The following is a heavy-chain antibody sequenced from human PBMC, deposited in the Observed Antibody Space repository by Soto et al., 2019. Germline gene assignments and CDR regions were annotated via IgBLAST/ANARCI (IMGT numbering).Heavy chain of an antibody. CDR3: ARESGSGSYYYYYGMDV. CDR2: TYYRSKWYN. Sequence: PSQTLSLTCAISGDSVSSNSAAWNWIRQSPSRGLEWLGGTYYRSKWYNDYAVSVKSRITINPDTSKNQFSLQLNSVTPEDTAVYYCARESGSGSYYYYYGMDVWGQGTTVTVSS. V-gene: IGHV6-1*01. CDR1: GDSVSSNSAA. J-gene: IGHJ6*02. D-gene: IGHD3-10*01.